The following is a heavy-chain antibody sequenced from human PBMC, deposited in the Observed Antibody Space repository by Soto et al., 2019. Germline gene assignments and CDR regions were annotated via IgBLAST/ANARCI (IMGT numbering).Heavy chain of an antibody. CDR1: GYTLTELS. CDR2: FDPEDGET. D-gene: IGHD3-10*01. Sequence: ASVKVSCKVSGYTLTELSMHWVRQAPGKGLEWMGGFDPEDGETIYAQKFQGRVTMTEDTSTDTAYMELSSLRSEDTAVYYCAIGPGFGGSGTALMDVWGKGTTVTVSS. V-gene: IGHV1-24*01. J-gene: IGHJ6*04. CDR3: AIGPGFGGSGTALMDV.